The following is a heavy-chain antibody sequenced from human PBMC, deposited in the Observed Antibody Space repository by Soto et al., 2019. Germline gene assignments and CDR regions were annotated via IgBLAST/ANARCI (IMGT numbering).Heavy chain of an antibody. CDR3: AKVLSPPMVRGVIPHGRPFDY. CDR2: IAYDGSNK. CDR1: GFTFSSYG. D-gene: IGHD3-10*01. Sequence: QVQLVESGGGVVQPGRSLRLSCAASGFTFSSYGMHWVRQAPGKGLEWVAVIAYDGSNKYYADSVKGRFTISRDNSKNTLYLQMNSLRAEDTAVYYCAKVLSPPMVRGVIPHGRPFDYWGQGTLVTVSS. V-gene: IGHV3-30*18. J-gene: IGHJ4*02.